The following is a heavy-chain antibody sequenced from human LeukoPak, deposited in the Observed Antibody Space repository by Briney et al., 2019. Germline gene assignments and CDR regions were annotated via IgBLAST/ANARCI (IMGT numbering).Heavy chain of an antibody. J-gene: IGHJ6*03. D-gene: IGHD3-9*01. Sequence: APVKVSCKASGGTFSSYAISWVRQAPGQGREWRGGIHPIFGTANYAQKFQGRVTITAAKSTSTAYMELSSLRSEDTAVYYCARGYLTGSGWYMGVWGKGTTVTVSS. V-gene: IGHV1-69*06. CDR1: GGTFSSYA. CDR2: IHPIFGTA. CDR3: ARGYLTGSGWYMGV.